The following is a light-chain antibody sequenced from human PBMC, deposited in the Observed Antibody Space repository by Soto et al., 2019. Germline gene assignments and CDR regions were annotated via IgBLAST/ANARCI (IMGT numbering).Light chain of an antibody. J-gene: IGLJ1*01. CDR1: DNDGGGYNF. V-gene: IGLV2-11*01. CDR3: CSFAGSLDFV. Sequence: QTVLTQPRSVSWTPGQSITIPCSPGDNDGGGYNFVSWYQQHPGKAPKLMVFDVSKRPSGVPGRFSGSKSGTTASLTISGLQAEDEADYYCCSFAGSLDFVVGTSTKVTV. CDR2: DVS.